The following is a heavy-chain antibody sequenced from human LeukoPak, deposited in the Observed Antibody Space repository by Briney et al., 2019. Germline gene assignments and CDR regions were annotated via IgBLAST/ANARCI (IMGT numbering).Heavy chain of an antibody. J-gene: IGHJ4*02. CDR2: ISTDGSRI. Sequence: GGSLRLFCAASGFTFRDYAMYWVRQAPGKGLEYVSVISTDGSRIYYADSVKGRFTISRDNSKNTLYLQMGSLRAEDMAVYYCTRGVAISTSGWYDTFDYWGQGALVTVSS. V-gene: IGHV3-64*02. CDR1: GFTFRDYA. CDR3: TRGVAISTSGWYDTFDY. D-gene: IGHD6-19*01.